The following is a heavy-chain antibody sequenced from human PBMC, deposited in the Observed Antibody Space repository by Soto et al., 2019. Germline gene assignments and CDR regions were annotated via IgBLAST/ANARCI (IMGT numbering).Heavy chain of an antibody. Sequence: ASVKVSCKPSGYTFNTYYLHWVRQAPGQALEWMGVIHPSGGGTTYAQKFLGRVTVTRDTSTSTVFMELSSLRSDDTAVYYCARDFVVASDPFDIWGQGTMVTVSS. D-gene: IGHD2-15*01. J-gene: IGHJ3*02. CDR1: GYTFNTYY. CDR2: IHPSGGGT. V-gene: IGHV1-46*02. CDR3: ARDFVVASDPFDI.